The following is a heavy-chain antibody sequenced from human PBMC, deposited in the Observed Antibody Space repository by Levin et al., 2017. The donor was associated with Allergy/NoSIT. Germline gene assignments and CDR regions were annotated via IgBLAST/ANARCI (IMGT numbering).Heavy chain of an antibody. D-gene: IGHD3-16*01. V-gene: IGHV4-39*07. Sequence: GSLRLSCTVSGGSISSSSYYWGWIRQPPGKGLEWIGSIYYSGSTYYNPSLKSRVTISVDTSKNQFSLKLSSVTAADTAVYYCARALGNMITFGGNDAFDIWGQGTMVTVSS. CDR3: ARALGNMITFGGNDAFDI. CDR2: IYYSGST. J-gene: IGHJ3*02. CDR1: GGSISSSSYY.